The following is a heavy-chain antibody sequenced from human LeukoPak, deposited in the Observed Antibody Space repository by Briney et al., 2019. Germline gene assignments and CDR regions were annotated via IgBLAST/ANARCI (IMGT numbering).Heavy chain of an antibody. D-gene: IGHD3-10*01. CDR3: ASIFAPPRNYYGSGRRYYYYGMDV. CDR2: INHSGST. CDR1: GGSFSGYY. V-gene: IGHV4-34*01. Sequence: PSGTLSLTCAVYGGSFSGYYWSWIRQPPGKGLEWIGEINHSGSTNYNPSLKSRVTISVDTSKNQFSLKLSSVTAADTAVYYCASIFAPPRNYYGSGRRYYYYGMDVWGQGTTVTVSS. J-gene: IGHJ6*02.